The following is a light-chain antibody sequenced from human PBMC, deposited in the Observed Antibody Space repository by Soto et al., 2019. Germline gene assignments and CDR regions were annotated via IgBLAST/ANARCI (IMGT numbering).Light chain of an antibody. V-gene: IGKV1-17*01. CDR1: QGISND. CDR3: LQHNTYPRA. CDR2: AAS. J-gene: IGKJ1*01. Sequence: DIQMTQSPSSLSASVGDRVTITCRASQGISNDLGWYQQKPGTAPKRLIYAASRLQSGVPSRFSGSGSGTEFTLTISTRQREDFATYYCLQHNTYPRAFGQGTKLEIK.